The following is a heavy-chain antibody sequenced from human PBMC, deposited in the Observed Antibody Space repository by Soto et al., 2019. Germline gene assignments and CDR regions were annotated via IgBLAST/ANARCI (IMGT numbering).Heavy chain of an antibody. J-gene: IGHJ3*01. CDR1: GFTFRSCA. Sequence: PGGSLRLSCAASGFTFRSCAMSWVRQAPGKGLEWVSAISVGGGATYFADSVKGRFTISRDNSKSTLYLLMNNLRAEDTAVYYCAKDKASGTDDAFDVWGQGTMVTVS. CDR2: ISVGGGAT. CDR3: AKDKASGTDDAFDV. V-gene: IGHV3-23*01. D-gene: IGHD6-19*01.